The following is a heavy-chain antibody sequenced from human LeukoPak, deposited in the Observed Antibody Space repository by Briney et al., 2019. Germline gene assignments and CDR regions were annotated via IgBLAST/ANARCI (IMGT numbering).Heavy chain of an antibody. Sequence: PGGSLRLSCAASGFTFDDYAMHWVRQAPGKGLEWVSGISWNSGSIGYADSVKGRFTISRDNAKNSLYLQMNSLRAEDTALYYCARASGYSSSHIHAVDYWGQGTLVTVSS. CDR3: ARASGYSSSHIHAVDY. V-gene: IGHV3-9*01. D-gene: IGHD6-6*01. CDR1: GFTFDDYA. J-gene: IGHJ4*02. CDR2: ISWNSGSI.